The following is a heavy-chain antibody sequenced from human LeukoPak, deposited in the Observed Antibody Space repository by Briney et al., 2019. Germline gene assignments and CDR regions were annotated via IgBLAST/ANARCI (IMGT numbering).Heavy chain of an antibody. J-gene: IGHJ5*02. CDR2: IAGSGDSA. Sequence: GGSLRLSCAASGFSFHSYAMSWVRQAPGKEPEWVAGIAGSGDSAYYTDSVQGRFTISRDNSKNTLHLQMNSLRVEDTAIYYCAKGGYCTSTSCSRCDPWGQGSLATDSS. CDR1: GFSFHSYA. V-gene: IGHV3-23*01. CDR3: AKGGYCTSTSCSRCDP. D-gene: IGHD2-2*01.